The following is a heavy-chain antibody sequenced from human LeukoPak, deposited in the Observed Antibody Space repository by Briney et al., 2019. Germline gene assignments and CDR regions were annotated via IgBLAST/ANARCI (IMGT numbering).Heavy chain of an antibody. CDR3: ASGETLI. J-gene: IGHJ3*02. CDR2: INPNSGGT. CDR1: GYTFTGYY. V-gene: IGHV1-2*06. Sequence: ASVKVSCKASGYTFTGYYMHWVRQAPGQGLEWMGRINPNSGGTNYAQKFQGRVTMTRDTSSSTGYMELRRLRSDDTAVYCCASGETLIWGQGTKVIVSS.